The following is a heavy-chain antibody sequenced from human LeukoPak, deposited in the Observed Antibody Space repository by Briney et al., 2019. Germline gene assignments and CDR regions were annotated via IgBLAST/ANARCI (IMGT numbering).Heavy chain of an antibody. CDR3: AKDGVGYFEGVSYFDY. Sequence: GGSLRLSCAASGFTFSSYSMNWVRQAPGKGLEWVSSISSSSSYIYYADSVKGRFTISRDNAKNSLYLQMNSLRAEDTAVYYCAKDGVGYFEGVSYFDYWGQGTLVTVSS. CDR1: GFTFSSYS. V-gene: IGHV3-21*01. CDR2: ISSSSSYI. D-gene: IGHD3-9*01. J-gene: IGHJ4*02.